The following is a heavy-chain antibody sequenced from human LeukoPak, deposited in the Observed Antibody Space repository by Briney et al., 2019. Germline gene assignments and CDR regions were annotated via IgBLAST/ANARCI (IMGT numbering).Heavy chain of an antibody. CDR1: GFSIRSSW. CDR3: ERDPAWGAIDY. V-gene: IGHV3-7*01. J-gene: IGHJ4*02. Sequence: GGSLRLSCAVSGFSIRSSWMSWVRQTPGKGLEWVADMNEDGSGTYYVDSVKGRFTVSRDNAKNSLYLQMSSLRAEDTAVYYCERDPAWGAIDYWGQGTLVTVSS. D-gene: IGHD7-27*01. CDR2: MNEDGSGT.